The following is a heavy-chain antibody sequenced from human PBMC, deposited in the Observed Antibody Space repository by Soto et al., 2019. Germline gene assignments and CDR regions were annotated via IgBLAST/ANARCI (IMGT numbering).Heavy chain of an antibody. Sequence: PGESLKISCKGSGYSFTSYWISWVRQMPGKGLEWMGRIDPSDSYTNYSPSFQGHVTISADKSISTAYLQWSSLKASDTAMYYCARQAPSYSSSWSNYYYGMDVWGQGTTVTVSS. CDR3: ARQAPSYSSSWSNYYYGMDV. D-gene: IGHD6-13*01. CDR1: GYSFTSYW. J-gene: IGHJ6*02. CDR2: IDPSDSYT. V-gene: IGHV5-10-1*01.